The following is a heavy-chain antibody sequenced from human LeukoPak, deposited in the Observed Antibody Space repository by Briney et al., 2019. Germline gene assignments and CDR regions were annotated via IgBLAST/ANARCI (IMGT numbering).Heavy chain of an antibody. CDR2: MQSTGNS. J-gene: IGHJ4*02. Sequence: SETLSLTCTVSGGSISTYHWNWLRKSPEKGLEWLGYMQSTGNSNYNPSLKSRVTMSVDMSRNQIVLNLSSVTPADTAVYFCARDKQHSYGRYFDHWGQGILVTVSS. V-gene: IGHV4-59*01. D-gene: IGHD5-18*01. CDR1: GGSISTYH. CDR3: ARDKQHSYGRYFDH.